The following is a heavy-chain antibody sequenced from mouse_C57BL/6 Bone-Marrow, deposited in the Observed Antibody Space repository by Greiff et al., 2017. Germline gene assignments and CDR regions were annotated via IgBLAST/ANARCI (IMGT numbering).Heavy chain of an antibody. CDR1: GFNIKDDY. CDR3: TTITTRVAGWYFDV. Sequence: VQLQQSGAELVRPGASVKLSCTASGFNIKDDYMHWVKQRPEQGLEWIGWIDPENGDTEYASKFQGQATITADTSSNTAYLQLSSLTSEDTAVYYCTTITTRVAGWYFDVWGTGTTVTVSS. D-gene: IGHD1-1*01. J-gene: IGHJ1*03. CDR2: IDPENGDT. V-gene: IGHV14-4*01.